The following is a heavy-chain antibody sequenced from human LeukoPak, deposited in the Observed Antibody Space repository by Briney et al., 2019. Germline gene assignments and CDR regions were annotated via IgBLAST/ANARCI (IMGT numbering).Heavy chain of an antibody. CDR2: INHSGSA. CDR1: GGPFSGYY. CDR3: ARARGDYYNSSGYYSAFDY. V-gene: IGHV4-34*01. D-gene: IGHD3-22*01. Sequence: SETLSLTCAVYGGPFSGYYWSWIRQPPGKGLEWIGEINHSGSANYNPSLKSRVTISVDMSKNQFSLKLSSVTAADTAVYYCARARGDYYNSSGYYSAFDYWGQGTLVTVSS. J-gene: IGHJ4*02.